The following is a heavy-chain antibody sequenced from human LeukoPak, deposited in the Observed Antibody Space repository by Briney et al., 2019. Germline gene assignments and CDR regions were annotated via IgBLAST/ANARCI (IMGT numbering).Heavy chain of an antibody. CDR3: AREGRDIVVVPAAIIYYYYMDV. V-gene: IGHV4-39*07. D-gene: IGHD2-2*01. Sequence: SETLSLTCTVSGGSISSSSYYWGWIRQPPGKGLEWIGSIYYSGSTYYNPSLKSRVTISVDTSKNQFSLKLSSVTAADTAVYYCAREGRDIVVVPAAIIYYYYMDVWGKGTTVTVSS. CDR2: IYYSGST. J-gene: IGHJ6*03. CDR1: GGSISSSSYY.